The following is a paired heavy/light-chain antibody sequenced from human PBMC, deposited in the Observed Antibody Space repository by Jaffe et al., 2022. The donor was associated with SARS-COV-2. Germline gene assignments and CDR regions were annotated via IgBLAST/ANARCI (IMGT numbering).Light chain of an antibody. V-gene: IGKV2-28*01. J-gene: IGKJ4*01. CDR2: LGS. CDR1: QSLLHRKGYNC. CDR3: MQVLETPLT. Sequence: EIVMTQSPFSLPVTPGEPASISCRSSQSLLHRKGYNCVDWYLQKPGQSPQLLIYLGSNRASGVPDRFRGSGSGTDFTLTISRVEAEDVGVYYCMQVLETPLTFGGGTKVEIK.
Heavy chain of an antibody. Sequence: QVQLQESGPGLVKPSQTLSLTCNVSDDSISRDFYYWNWVRQPAGKGLEWIGRTYITGNTDYNPSLKSRVTISLDASRNQFSLRLSSVTAADTAVYYCARQYSSSPRRDPLLGTYFYYYGLDVWGQGTTVTVSS. CDR3: ARQYSSSPRRDPLLGTYFYYYGLDV. CDR2: TYITGNT. D-gene: IGHD6-19*01. J-gene: IGHJ6*02. CDR1: DDSISRDFYY. V-gene: IGHV4-61*02.